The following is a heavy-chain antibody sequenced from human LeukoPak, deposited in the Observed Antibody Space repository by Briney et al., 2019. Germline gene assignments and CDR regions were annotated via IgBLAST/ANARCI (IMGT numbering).Heavy chain of an antibody. CDR1: GYTFTNFA. D-gene: IGHD2-8*01. CDR3: ARGRFCSNDKCYSDY. V-gene: IGHV7-4-1*02. J-gene: IGHJ4*02. Sequence: ASVKVSCKASGYTFTNFAMNWVRQAPGQGLEWMGWINTNTGNPTYAQGFTGRFVFSLDTSVSTAYLQISSLKAENTAVYYCARGRFCSNDKCYSDYWGQGSLVTVSS. CDR2: INTNTGNP.